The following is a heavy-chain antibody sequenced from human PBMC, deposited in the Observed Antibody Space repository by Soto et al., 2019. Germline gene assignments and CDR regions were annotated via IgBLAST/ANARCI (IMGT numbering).Heavy chain of an antibody. CDR1: GASISSYY. D-gene: IGHD6-19*01. CDR2: IYYSGSN. CDR3: ATDRASVAGGFDF. J-gene: IGHJ4*02. Sequence: SETLSLTCTVSGASISSYYWSWIRQPPGKGLEWIGYIYYSGSNNYNPSLKSRVTISVDTSKKQFSLTSLRLDDTAIYYCATDRASVAGGFDFWGQGTAVTVSS. V-gene: IGHV4-59*01.